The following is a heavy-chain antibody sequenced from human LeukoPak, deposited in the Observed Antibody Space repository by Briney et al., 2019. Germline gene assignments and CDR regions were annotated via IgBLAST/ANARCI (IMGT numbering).Heavy chain of an antibody. V-gene: IGHV3-49*04. CDR1: GFTFGDYA. J-gene: IGHJ4*02. CDR2: IRSKAYGGTT. CDR3: TRRQGGPTPDY. D-gene: IGHD1-26*01. Sequence: GGSLRLSCTASGFTFGDYAMSWVRQAPGKGLEWGGFIRSKAYGGTTEYAASVKGRFTISRDDSKSIAYLQMNSLKTEDTAVYYCTRRQGGPTPDYWGQGTLVTVSS.